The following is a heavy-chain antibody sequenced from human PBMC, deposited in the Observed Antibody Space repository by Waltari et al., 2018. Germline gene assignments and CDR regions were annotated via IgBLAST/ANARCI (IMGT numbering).Heavy chain of an antibody. V-gene: IGHV4-38-2*01. J-gene: IGHJ5*02. Sequence: QVQLQESGPGLVKPSETLSLTCAVSGYSISSGSYWGWIRQPPGKGLEWIGSIYHSGSTYYNPSLKSRVTISVDTSKNQFSLKLSSVTAADTAVYYCARLGYSSSRNWFDPWGQGTLVTVSS. CDR3: ARLGYSSSRNWFDP. D-gene: IGHD6-13*01. CDR2: IYHSGST. CDR1: GYSISSGSY.